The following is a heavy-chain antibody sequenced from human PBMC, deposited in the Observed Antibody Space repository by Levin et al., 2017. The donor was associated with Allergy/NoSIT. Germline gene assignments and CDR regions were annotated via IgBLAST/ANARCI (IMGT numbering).Heavy chain of an antibody. D-gene: IGHD2-15*01. Sequence: GESLKISCTASGFTFGDYAMSWFRQAPGKGLEWVGFIRSKAYGGTTEYAASVKGRFTIARDDSKSIAYLQMNSLKTEDTAVYYCTRDPQLLHGPPRTSFDYWGQGPLVTVSS. CDR3: TRDPQLLHGPPRTSFDY. V-gene: IGHV3-49*03. J-gene: IGHJ4*02. CDR2: IRSKAYGGTT. CDR1: GFTFGDYA.